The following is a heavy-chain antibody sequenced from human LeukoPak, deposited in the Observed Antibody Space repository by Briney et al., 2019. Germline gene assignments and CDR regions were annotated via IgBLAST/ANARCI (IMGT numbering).Heavy chain of an antibody. Sequence: PGGSLRLSCVASGFTFSSYSMNWVRQAPGKGLEWVSSISSSSSYIYYADSVKGRFTISRDNAKNSLYLQMNSLGAEDTAVYYCARERWLQFHYYYGMDVWGQGTTVTVSS. V-gene: IGHV3-21*01. CDR3: ARERWLQFHYYYGMDV. J-gene: IGHJ6*02. CDR2: ISSSSSYI. CDR1: GFTFSSYS. D-gene: IGHD5-24*01.